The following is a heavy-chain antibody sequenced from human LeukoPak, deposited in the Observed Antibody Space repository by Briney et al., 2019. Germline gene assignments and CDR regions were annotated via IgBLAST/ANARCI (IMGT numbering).Heavy chain of an antibody. J-gene: IGHJ3*02. Sequence: SVKVSCKASGGTFSSYAISWVRQAPGQGLEWMGRIIPIFGTANYAQKFQGRVTITTDESTSTAYMGLSSLRSEDTAVYYCASRSSSWSYDAFDIWGQGTMVTVSS. CDR1: GGTFSSYA. CDR2: IIPIFGTA. V-gene: IGHV1-69*05. CDR3: ASRSSSWSYDAFDI. D-gene: IGHD6-13*01.